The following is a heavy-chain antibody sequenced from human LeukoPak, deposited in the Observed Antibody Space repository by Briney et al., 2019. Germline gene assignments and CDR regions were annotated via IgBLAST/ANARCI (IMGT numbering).Heavy chain of an antibody. V-gene: IGHV5-51*01. CDR3: ARLRYGGNGPFDY. CDR2: IYPDDSDT. CDR1: GYSFSSHW. D-gene: IGHD4-23*01. Sequence: GESLKISCKGSGYSFSSHWIGWVRQMPGKGLEWMGIIYPDDSDTRYSPSLQGQVTISADKSISTAYLQWSSLKASDTAMYYCARLRYGGNGPFDYWGQGTLVTVSS. J-gene: IGHJ4*02.